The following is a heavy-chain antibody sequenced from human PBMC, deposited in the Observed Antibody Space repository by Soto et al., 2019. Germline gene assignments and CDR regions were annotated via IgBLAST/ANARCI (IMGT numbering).Heavy chain of an antibody. CDR2: IYYSGST. Sequence: QVQLQESGPGLVKPSETLSLTCTVSGGSVSSGSYYWSWIRQPPGKGLEWIGYIYYSGSTNYNPSRKSRVTISVDTSKNQFSLKLSSVTAADTAVYYCARDRGTMVRGPYGMDVWGQGTTVTVSS. J-gene: IGHJ6*02. CDR3: ARDRGTMVRGPYGMDV. D-gene: IGHD3-10*01. V-gene: IGHV4-61*01. CDR1: GGSVSSGSYY.